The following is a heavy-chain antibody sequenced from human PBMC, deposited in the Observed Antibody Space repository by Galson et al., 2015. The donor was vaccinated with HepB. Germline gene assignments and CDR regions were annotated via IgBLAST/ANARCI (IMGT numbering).Heavy chain of an antibody. CDR3: ARHRDGYNYFFDY. D-gene: IGHD5-24*01. CDR2: IWPGDSDT. CDR1: GYKFTNYW. J-gene: IGHJ4*02. Sequence: QSGAEVKKPGESLKISCEGSGYKFTNYWIGWVRQMPGKGLEWMGIIWPGDSDTRYSPSFQGQVTMSVDKSNSTAYLQWSGLRASDTAMYYCARHRDGYNYFFDYWGQGTLVTVPS. V-gene: IGHV5-51*01.